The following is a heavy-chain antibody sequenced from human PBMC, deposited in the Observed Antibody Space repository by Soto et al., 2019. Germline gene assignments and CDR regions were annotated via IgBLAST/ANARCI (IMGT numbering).Heavy chain of an antibody. CDR3: AGDGYRIRENAFDI. Sequence: EQGLEWMGIINPSGGSTSYAQKFQGRVTMTRDTSTSTVYMELSSLRSEDTAVYYCAGDGYRIRENAFDIWVQGT. CDR2: INPSGGST. V-gene: IGHV1-46*01. D-gene: IGHD6-13*01. J-gene: IGHJ3*02.